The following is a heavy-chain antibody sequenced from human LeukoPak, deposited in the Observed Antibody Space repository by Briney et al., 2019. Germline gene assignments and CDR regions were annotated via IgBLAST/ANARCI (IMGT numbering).Heavy chain of an antibody. CDR3: ARGVAPTGGSDY. CDR1: GGSISSYY. J-gene: IGHJ4*02. V-gene: IGHV4-59*01. Sequence: SETLSLTCTVSGGSISSYYWSWIRQPPGKGLEWIGYIYYSGSTNYNPSLKSRVTISVDTSKNQFSLKLSSVTAADTAVYYCARGVAPTGGSDYWGQGTLVTVSS. CDR2: IYYSGST. D-gene: IGHD3-10*01.